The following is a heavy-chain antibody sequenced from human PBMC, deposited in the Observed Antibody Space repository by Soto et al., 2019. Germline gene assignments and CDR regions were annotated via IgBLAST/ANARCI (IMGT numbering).Heavy chain of an antibody. V-gene: IGHV4-59*08. Sequence: PSETLSLTCTVSGGSISSYYWSWIRQPPGKGLEWIGYIYYSGSTNYNPSLKSRVTISVDTSKNQFSLKLSSVTAADTAVYYCARLELTGTPNYYYYYYMDVWGKGTTVTAP. J-gene: IGHJ6*03. CDR3: ARLELTGTPNYYYYYYMDV. CDR1: GGSISSYY. D-gene: IGHD1-20*01. CDR2: IYYSGST.